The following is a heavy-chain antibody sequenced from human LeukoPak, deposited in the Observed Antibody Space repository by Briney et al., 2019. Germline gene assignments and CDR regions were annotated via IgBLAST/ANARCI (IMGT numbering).Heavy chain of an antibody. Sequence: GASVTVSCKASGYTFTSYGISWVRQAPGQGLEWMGWISAYNGNTNYAQKLQGRVTMTTDTSTSTAYMELRSLRSDDTAVYYCARMADPRYSSGWSSQPHFDYWGQGTLVTVSS. D-gene: IGHD6-19*01. CDR3: ARMADPRYSSGWSSQPHFDY. J-gene: IGHJ4*02. V-gene: IGHV1-18*01. CDR1: GYTFTSYG. CDR2: ISAYNGNT.